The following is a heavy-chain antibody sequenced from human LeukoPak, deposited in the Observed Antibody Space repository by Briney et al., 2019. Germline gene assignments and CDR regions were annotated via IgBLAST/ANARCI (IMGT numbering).Heavy chain of an antibody. CDR1: GFALRDYA. Sequence: GGPLRHSRVASGFALRDYAMSGVRQAPGKGVKWVSVISGSGGNTYYADSVKGRFTISRENSKNTLYLQMNSLRDEDTAVYYCAKAAGWQPHDSWGQGTLVTVSS. D-gene: IGHD6-19*01. J-gene: IGHJ4*02. CDR3: AKAAGWQPHDS. CDR2: ISGSGGNT. V-gene: IGHV3-23*01.